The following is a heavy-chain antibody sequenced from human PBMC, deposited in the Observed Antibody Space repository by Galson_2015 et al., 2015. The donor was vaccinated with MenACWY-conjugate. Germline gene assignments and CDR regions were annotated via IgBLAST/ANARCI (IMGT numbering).Heavy chain of an antibody. V-gene: IGHV3-48*01. CDR2: TSVGSATT. Sequence: SLRLSCAASGFTFSSYSLNWVRQAPGKGLEWVSYTSVGSATTYYADSVKGRFTISRDNAKNSLYLQMNSLRVEDTAIYYCARDPSAGGSGSSLSYFDYWGQGTLVTVSS. D-gene: IGHD3-10*01. CDR1: GFTFSSYS. CDR3: ARDPSAGGSGSSLSYFDY. J-gene: IGHJ4*02.